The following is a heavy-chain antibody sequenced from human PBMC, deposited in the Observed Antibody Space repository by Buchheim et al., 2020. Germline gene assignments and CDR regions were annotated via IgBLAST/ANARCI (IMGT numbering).Heavy chain of an antibody. CDR2: ISYDGSNK. Sequence: QVQLVESGGGVVQPGRSLRLSCAASGFTFSSYGMHWVRQAPGKGLEWVAVISYDGSNKYYADSVKGRFTISRDNSKNTLYLQMNSLRAEDTAVYYCASDGGKWGYYFDYWGQGTL. V-gene: IGHV3-30*03. CDR1: GFTFSSYG. CDR3: ASDGGKWGYYFDY. D-gene: IGHD3-16*01. J-gene: IGHJ4*02.